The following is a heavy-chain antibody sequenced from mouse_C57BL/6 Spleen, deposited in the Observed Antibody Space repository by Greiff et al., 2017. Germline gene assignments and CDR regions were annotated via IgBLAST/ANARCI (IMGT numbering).Heavy chain of an antibody. CDR1: GYTFTSYW. J-gene: IGHJ3*01. D-gene: IGHD2-4*01. V-gene: IGHV1-61*01. CDR2: IYPSDSET. CDR3: ARSYDYPPTWFAY. Sequence: VQLQQPGAELVRPGSSVTLSCKASGYTFTSYWMDWVKQRPGQGLEWIGNIYPSDSETHYNQKFKDKATLTVDKSSSTAYMQLSSLTSEDSAVYYCARSYDYPPTWFAYWGQGTLVTVSA.